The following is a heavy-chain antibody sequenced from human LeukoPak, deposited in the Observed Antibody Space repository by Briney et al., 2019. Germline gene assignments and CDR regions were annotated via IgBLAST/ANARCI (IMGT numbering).Heavy chain of an antibody. Sequence: GGSLRLSCAASGFTFSSYGMHWVRQAPGKGLEWVAVIWYDGSNKYYADSVKGRFTISRDNSKNTLYLQMNSLRVEDTAVYYCAKDEGVGPITGEDYYYGMDVWGQGTTVTVSS. CDR1: GFTFSSYG. V-gene: IGHV3-30*02. CDR2: IWYDGSNK. J-gene: IGHJ6*02. D-gene: IGHD1-26*01. CDR3: AKDEGVGPITGEDYYYGMDV.